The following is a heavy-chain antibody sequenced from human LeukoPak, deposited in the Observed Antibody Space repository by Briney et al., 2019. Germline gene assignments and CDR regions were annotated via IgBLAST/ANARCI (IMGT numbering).Heavy chain of an antibody. V-gene: IGHV3-11*04. Sequence: GGSLRLSCAASGFTFSDYYMSWIRQAPGKGLEWVSYISSSGSTIYYADSVKGRFIISRDNDKNSLYLQMNSLRAEDTAVYYCARVGLRWPIDYWGQGTLVTVSS. CDR3: ARVGLRWPIDY. CDR1: GFTFSDYY. CDR2: ISSSGSTI. D-gene: IGHD4-23*01. J-gene: IGHJ4*02.